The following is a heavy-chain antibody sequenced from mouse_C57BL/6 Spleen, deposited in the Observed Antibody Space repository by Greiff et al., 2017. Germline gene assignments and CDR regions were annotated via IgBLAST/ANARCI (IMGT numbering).Heavy chain of an antibody. D-gene: IGHD1-1*01. CDR1: GFSLTSYG. CDR3: ARNPHYYGSSYTYFDY. Sequence: QVQLKESGPGLVQPSQSLSITCTVSGFSLTSYGVHWVRQSPGKGLEWLGVIWSGGSTDYNAAFISRLSISKDNSKSQVFFKMNSLQADDTAIYYCARNPHYYGSSYTYFDYWGQGTTLTVSS. V-gene: IGHV2-2*01. CDR2: IWSGGST. J-gene: IGHJ2*01.